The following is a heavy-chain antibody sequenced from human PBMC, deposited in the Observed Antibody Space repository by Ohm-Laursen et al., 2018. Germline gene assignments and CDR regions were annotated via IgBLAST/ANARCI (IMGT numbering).Heavy chain of an antibody. J-gene: IGHJ4*02. V-gene: IGHV4-59*08. CDR1: GGSISSYY. Sequence: SETLSLTCTVSGGSISSYYWSWIRQPPGKGLEWIGYIYYSGSTNYNPSLKSRVTISVDTSKNQFSLKLSSVTAADTAVYYCARLAAAGIDYWGQGTLVTVSS. D-gene: IGHD6-13*01. CDR2: IYYSGST. CDR3: ARLAAAGIDY.